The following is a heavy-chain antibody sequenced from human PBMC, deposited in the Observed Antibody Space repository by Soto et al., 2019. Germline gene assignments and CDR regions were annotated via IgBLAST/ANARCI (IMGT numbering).Heavy chain of an antibody. J-gene: IGHJ4*02. D-gene: IGHD5-12*01. CDR2: IYYSGST. CDR1: GGSISSCGYY. Sequence: QVQLQESGPGLVKPSQTLSLTCTVSGGSISSCGYYWSWIRQHPGKGLEWIGYIYYSGSTYYNPSLKSRVTISLDTSKNQFSLKLSSVNAADTAVYYCARDRASGYEMDYWGQGTLVNVSS. V-gene: IGHV4-31*03. CDR3: ARDRASGYEMDY.